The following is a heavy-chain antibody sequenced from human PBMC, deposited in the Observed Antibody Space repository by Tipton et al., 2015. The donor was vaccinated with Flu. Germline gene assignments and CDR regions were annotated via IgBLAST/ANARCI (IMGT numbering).Heavy chain of an antibody. CDR1: GASISSESYY. J-gene: IGHJ3*02. CDR2: IYHSGGT. CDR3: ARVGAVTMVRGLAFDAFDI. V-gene: IGHV4-39*07. D-gene: IGHD3-10*01. Sequence: LRLSCTVSGASISSESYYWGWIRQPPGKGLEWIGNIYHSGGTNYNPSLKSRVTISLDKSKNQFSLNLSSVTAADTAVYYCARVGAVTMVRGLAFDAFDIWGLGTMVAVSS.